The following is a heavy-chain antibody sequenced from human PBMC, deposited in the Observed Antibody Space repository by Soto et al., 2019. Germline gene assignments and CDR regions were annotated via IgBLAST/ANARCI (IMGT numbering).Heavy chain of an antibody. D-gene: IGHD5-18*01. Sequence: ASVKVSCKASGYTFTSYAMNWVRQAPGQGLEWMGWINTNTGNPTYAQGFTGRFVFSLDTSVSTAYLQICSLKAEDTAVYYCARGALWSNYYYYGMDVWGQGTTVTV. CDR1: GYTFTSYA. J-gene: IGHJ6*02. CDR3: ARGALWSNYYYYGMDV. CDR2: INTNTGNP. V-gene: IGHV7-4-1*01.